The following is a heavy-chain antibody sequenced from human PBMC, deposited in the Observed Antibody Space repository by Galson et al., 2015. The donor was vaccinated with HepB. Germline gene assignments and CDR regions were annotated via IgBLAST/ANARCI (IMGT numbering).Heavy chain of an antibody. CDR3: ARVGIVGRYYFDY. D-gene: IGHD3-22*01. J-gene: IGHJ4*02. CDR1: GGSISSYY. Sequence: ETLSLTCTVSGGSISSYYWSWIRQPPGKGLEWIGYIYYSGSTNYNPSLKSRVTISVDTSKNQFSLKLSSVTAADTAVYYCARVGIVGRYYFDYWGQGTLVTVSS. V-gene: IGHV4-59*01. CDR2: IYYSGST.